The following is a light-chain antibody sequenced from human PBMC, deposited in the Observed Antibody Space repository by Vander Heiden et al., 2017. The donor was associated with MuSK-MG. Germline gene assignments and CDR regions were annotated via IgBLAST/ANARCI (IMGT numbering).Light chain of an antibody. CDR1: NLGDKY. V-gene: IGLV3-1*01. J-gene: IGLJ2*01. CDR2: QDS. CDR3: QAWDSSTVV. Sequence: SYAVTQPPSVSVSPGQTASITCSGDNLGDKYACWYQQKPGQSPVLVIYQDSKRPSGIPERFSGSNSGNTATLTISGTQAMDEADYYCQAWDSSTVVFGGGTKLTVL.